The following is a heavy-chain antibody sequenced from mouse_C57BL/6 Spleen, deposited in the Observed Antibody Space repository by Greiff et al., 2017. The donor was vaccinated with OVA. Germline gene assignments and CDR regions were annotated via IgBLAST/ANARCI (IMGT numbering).Heavy chain of an antibody. D-gene: IGHD1-1*01. CDR3: TTYTTGFAY. CDR2: IDPENGDT. Sequence: EVKLQESGAELVRPGASVKLSCTASGFNIKDDYMHWVKQRPEQGLEWIGWIDPENGDTEYALKFQGKATITADTSSNTAYLQLSSLTSEDTAVYYCTTYTTGFAYWGQGTLVTVSA. J-gene: IGHJ3*01. CDR1: GFNIKDDY. V-gene: IGHV14-4*01.